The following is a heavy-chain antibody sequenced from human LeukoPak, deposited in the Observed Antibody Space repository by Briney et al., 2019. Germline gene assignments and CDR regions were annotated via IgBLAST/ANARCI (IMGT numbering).Heavy chain of an antibody. CDR1: GFTLDDYG. CDR2: INWNGAST. Sequence: GGSLRLSCAASGFTLDDYGMRWDRQAQGKGLEWVSGINWNGASTGYADAVKGRFTMSRDNAKNSMYLQMNSLRAEDTALYYCAKNFWSGYSGAFDIWGQGTMVTVSS. V-gene: IGHV3-20*04. D-gene: IGHD3-3*01. J-gene: IGHJ3*02. CDR3: AKNFWSGYSGAFDI.